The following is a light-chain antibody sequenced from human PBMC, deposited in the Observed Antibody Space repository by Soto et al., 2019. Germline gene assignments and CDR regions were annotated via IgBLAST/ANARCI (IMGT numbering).Light chain of an antibody. Sequence: EIVMTQSPATLSVSPGERATLSCMASQSVSSNLAWYQQEPGQAPRLLIYGASTRATGIPARLSGSGSGTEFTLTISSLQSEDFAVYYCQQYNNWPLSITFGQGTRLEIK. CDR1: QSVSSN. J-gene: IGKJ5*01. V-gene: IGKV3-15*01. CDR2: GAS. CDR3: QQYNNWPLSIT.